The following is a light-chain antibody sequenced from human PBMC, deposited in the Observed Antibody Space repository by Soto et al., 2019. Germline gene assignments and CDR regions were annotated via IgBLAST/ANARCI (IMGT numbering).Light chain of an antibody. CDR2: EGT. CDR1: NSDLGGYNL. Sequence: QSVLTQPASVSGSPGQSITISCTGTNSDLGGYNLVSWFQQHPGKVPKVMIYEGTNRPSGVSDRFSGSKSDNTASLTISGLQAEDECDYYCCSYAGDYMCVFGAGTKLTVL. V-gene: IGLV2-23*01. J-gene: IGLJ2*01. CDR3: CSYAGDYMCV.